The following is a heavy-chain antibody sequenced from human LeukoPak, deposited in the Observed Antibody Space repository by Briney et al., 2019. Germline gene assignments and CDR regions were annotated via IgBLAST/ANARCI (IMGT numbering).Heavy chain of an antibody. D-gene: IGHD3-16*02. V-gene: IGHV1-18*01. CDR1: GYTFTSFG. CDR2: ISGYKGNT. Sequence: ASVKVSCKASGYTFTSFGISWVRQAPGQGLEWMGWISGYKGNTKYAEKIQGRVTLTTDTSTSTAYMELRSLRSDDTAVYYCAREEDYVWGSYRYLVPDYWGQGTLVTVSS. J-gene: IGHJ4*02. CDR3: AREEDYVWGSYRYLVPDY.